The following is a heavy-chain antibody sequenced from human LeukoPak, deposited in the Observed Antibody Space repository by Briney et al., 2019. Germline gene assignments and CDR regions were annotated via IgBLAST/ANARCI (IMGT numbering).Heavy chain of an antibody. D-gene: IGHD4-17*01. Sequence: PGRSLRLSCAASGFTFSSYWMHWVRQAPGKGLVWVSRINSDGSSTSYADSVKGRFTISRDNAKNTLYLQMNSLRAEDTAVYYCAKVGDYYGDYVRFDDWGQGTLVTVSS. CDR3: AKVGDYYGDYVRFDD. CDR2: INSDGSST. J-gene: IGHJ4*02. CDR1: GFTFSSYW. V-gene: IGHV3-74*01.